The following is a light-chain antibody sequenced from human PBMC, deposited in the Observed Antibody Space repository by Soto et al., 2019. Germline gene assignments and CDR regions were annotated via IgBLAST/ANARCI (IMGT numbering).Light chain of an antibody. CDR3: QQRSNWPLT. Sequence: EIVLIQSPATLSLSPGERATLSCRASQSVGSYLAWYQHKPGQAPRLLISDASNRATGIPARFSGSGSETDFTLTISSLEPEDFAVYYCQQRSNWPLTFGGGTKVEIK. CDR1: QSVGSY. J-gene: IGKJ4*01. V-gene: IGKV3-11*01. CDR2: DAS.